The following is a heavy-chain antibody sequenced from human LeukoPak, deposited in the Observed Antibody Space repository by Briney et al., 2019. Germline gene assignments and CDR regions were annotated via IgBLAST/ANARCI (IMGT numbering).Heavy chain of an antibody. CDR3: ARERGPDCSSTSCYGDY. J-gene: IGHJ4*02. Sequence: SETLSLTCAVSGGSISSGGYSWSWIRQPPGKGLEWIGYIYHSGSTYYNPSLKSRVTISVDRSKNQFSLKLSSVTAADTAVYYCARERGPDCSSTSCYGDYWGQGTLVTVSS. CDR1: GGSISSGGYS. V-gene: IGHV4-30-2*01. CDR2: IYHSGST. D-gene: IGHD2-2*01.